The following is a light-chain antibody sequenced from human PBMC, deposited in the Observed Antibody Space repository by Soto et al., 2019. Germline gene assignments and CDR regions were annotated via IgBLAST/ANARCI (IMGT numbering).Light chain of an antibody. CDR1: QYINTR. CDR2: PTS. Sequence: EIVLTQSPATLSSFPGDRVTLSCRASQYINTRLAWYQHRPGQAPRLLIYPTSISAAGIPALFSASGSGTDSPLTISDVHHEDFALYYCHQRQCWPRTFGQGTKVDI. V-gene: IGKV3-11*01. CDR3: HQRQCWPRT. J-gene: IGKJ1*01.